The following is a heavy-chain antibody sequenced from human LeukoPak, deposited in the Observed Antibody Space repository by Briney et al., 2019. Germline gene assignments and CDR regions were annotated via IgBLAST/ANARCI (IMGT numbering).Heavy chain of an antibody. J-gene: IGHJ4*02. V-gene: IGHV3-33*01. CDR1: GFTFSSYG. D-gene: IGHD6-6*01. Sequence: SGGSLRLSCAASGFTFSSYGMHWVRQAPGKGLEWVAVIWYDGSNKYYADSVKGRFTISRDNSKNTLYLQMNGLRAEGTAVYYCARTRLVALDYWGQGTLVTVSS. CDR3: ARTRLVALDY. CDR2: IWYDGSNK.